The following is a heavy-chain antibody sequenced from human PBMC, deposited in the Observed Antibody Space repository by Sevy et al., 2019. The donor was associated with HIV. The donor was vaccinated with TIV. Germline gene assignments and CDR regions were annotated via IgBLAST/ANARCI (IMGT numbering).Heavy chain of an antibody. CDR3: ARDSPRGSSGPDWFDP. Sequence: GGSLSLSCAASGFTFSDYYMSWIRQAPGKGLEWVSYISSSSSYTNYADSVKGRFTISRDNAKNSLYLQMNSLRAEDTAVYYCARDSPRGSSGPDWFDPWGQGTLVTVSS. J-gene: IGHJ5*02. CDR2: ISSSSSYT. V-gene: IGHV3-11*06. D-gene: IGHD6-19*01. CDR1: GFTFSDYY.